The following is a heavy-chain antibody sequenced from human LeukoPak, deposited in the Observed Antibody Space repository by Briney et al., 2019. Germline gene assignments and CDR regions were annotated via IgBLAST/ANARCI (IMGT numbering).Heavy chain of an antibody. V-gene: IGHV3-30*18. CDR2: ISHDGSKK. J-gene: IGHJ6*02. CDR1: ILTFSRYG. CDR3: AKRNYYYGLDV. Sequence: GGSLRLSCAASILTFSRYGMHWVRQAPGKGLESVAIISHDGSKKHYAESVKGRFTISRDNSKNTLSLQMDSLRADDTALYYCAKRNYYYGLDVWGQGTTVTVS.